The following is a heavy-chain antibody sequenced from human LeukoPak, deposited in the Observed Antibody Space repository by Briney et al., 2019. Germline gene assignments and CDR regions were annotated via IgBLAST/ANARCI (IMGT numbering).Heavy chain of an antibody. J-gene: IGHJ3*02. CDR3: ARGGYCSSTSCYSQAFDI. D-gene: IGHD2-2*01. V-gene: IGHV1-69*05. CDR2: IIPIFGTA. CDR1: GGTFSSYA. Sequence: ASVKVSCKASGGTFSSYAISWVRQAPGQGLEWMGGIIPIFGTANYAQKFQGRVTITTDESTSTAYMELSSLRSEDTAMYYCARGGYCSSTSCYSQAFDIWGQRTMVTVSS.